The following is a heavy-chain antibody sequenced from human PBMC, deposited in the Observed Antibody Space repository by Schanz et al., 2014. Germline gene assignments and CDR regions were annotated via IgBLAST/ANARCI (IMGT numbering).Heavy chain of an antibody. J-gene: IGHJ6*02. Sequence: QLVGSGGGLIQPGGSLRLSCTASGFAFSSYSMNWVRQAPGKGLEWVSYISSSGTTIYYADSVKGRFTISRDNAKNSLFLQMNSLRVEDTAVYYCAREEEWGIAADGAKHYYYGMDVWGQGTTVTVSS. CDR1: GFAFSSYS. CDR3: AREEEWGIAADGAKHYYYGMDV. V-gene: IGHV3-48*01. D-gene: IGHD6-13*01. CDR2: ISSSGTTI.